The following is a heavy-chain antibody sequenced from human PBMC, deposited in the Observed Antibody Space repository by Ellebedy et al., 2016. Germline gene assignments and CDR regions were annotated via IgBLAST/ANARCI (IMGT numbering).Heavy chain of an antibody. CDR1: GGSISTYY. D-gene: IGHD4-17*01. CDR3: ARLYGDYLKADY. J-gene: IGHJ4*02. V-gene: IGHV4-59*08. CDR2: IFYSGST. Sequence: SETLSLTXTVSGGSISTYYWSWIRQPPGKGLEWIGYIFYSGSTNYNSSLKSRVTISVDTPKNQFSLKLSSVTAADTAVYYCARLYGDYLKADYWGQGTLVTVSS.